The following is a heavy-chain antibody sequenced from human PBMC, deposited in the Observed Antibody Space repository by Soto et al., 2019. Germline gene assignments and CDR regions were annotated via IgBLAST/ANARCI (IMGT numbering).Heavy chain of an antibody. V-gene: IGHV1-8*02. CDR1: GGTFSSYA. CDR2: MNPNSGNT. J-gene: IGHJ5*02. CDR3: AKSHYGSGTTTFDP. D-gene: IGHD3-10*01. Sequence: QVQLVQSGAEVKKPGSSVKVSCKASGGTFSSYAISWVRQAPGQGLEWMGWMNPNSGNTGYAQKFQGRVTMTRNTSISTAYMELSSLRSEDTAVYYCAKSHYGSGTTTFDPWGQGTLVTVSS.